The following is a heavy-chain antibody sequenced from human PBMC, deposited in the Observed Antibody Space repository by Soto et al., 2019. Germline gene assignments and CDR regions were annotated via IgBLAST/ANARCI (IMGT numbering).Heavy chain of an antibody. V-gene: IGHV3-9*01. Sequence: PWGSLRLSCTASGFTFDDDAMHWVRQAPGRGLEWVSGITWNSGNIAYADSVKGRFTIASDDDNNSLYLQMSNLRPEDTAVYYCARGHIVATILDYCAEGSQVTVSS. CDR2: ITWNSGNI. CDR1: GFTFDDDA. CDR3: ARGHIVATILDY. J-gene: IGHJ4*02. D-gene: IGHD5-12*01.